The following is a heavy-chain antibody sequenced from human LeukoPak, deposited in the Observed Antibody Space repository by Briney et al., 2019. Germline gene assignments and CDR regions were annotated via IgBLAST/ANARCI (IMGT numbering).Heavy chain of an antibody. CDR1: GFIFSPYA. Sequence: GGSLRLSCAASGFIFSPYAMSWVRQAPGKGLEWVAGIAGGDDRFYADSVKGRFSISRDNSKNTVDLQMNSLRVEDTAVYYCAKDYVSGGGYWDFDYWGQGTLVTVSS. CDR2: IAGGDDR. CDR3: AKDYVSGGGYWDFDY. V-gene: IGHV3-23*01. J-gene: IGHJ4*02. D-gene: IGHD5-24*01.